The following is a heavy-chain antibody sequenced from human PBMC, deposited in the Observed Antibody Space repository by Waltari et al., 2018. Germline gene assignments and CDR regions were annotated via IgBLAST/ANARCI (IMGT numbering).Heavy chain of an antibody. CDR1: GFSISTYY. V-gene: IGHV3-7*01. Sequence: EVQLVESGGGLVQPGGSLRLSCAASGFSISTYYMRWVRQAPGKGLEWVATIKKYGSEKYDVYSVKGRFTISRDNAKNSMYLQMNSLKAEDTAVYYCARRKWNYGSDDGMDVWGQGTTVTVSS. CDR3: ARRKWNYGSDDGMDV. J-gene: IGHJ6*02. D-gene: IGHD1-7*01. CDR2: IKKYGSEK.